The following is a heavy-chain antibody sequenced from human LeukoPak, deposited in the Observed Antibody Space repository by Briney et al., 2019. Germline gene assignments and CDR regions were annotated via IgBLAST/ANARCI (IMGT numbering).Heavy chain of an antibody. Sequence: GGSLRLSCTASGFPFIEYSMNWVRQAPGKGLEWISYIGIDSGNTKYADSVRGRLTISADKAKNSLYLQMNSMRVEDTAVYYCARDNTSAFENWGQGTLVSVAS. V-gene: IGHV3-48*01. CDR3: ARDNTSAFEN. J-gene: IGHJ4*02. CDR1: GFPFIEYS. CDR2: IGIDSGNT.